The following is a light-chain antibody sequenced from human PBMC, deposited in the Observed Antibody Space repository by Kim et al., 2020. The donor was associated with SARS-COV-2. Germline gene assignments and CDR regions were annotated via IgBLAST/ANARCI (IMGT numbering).Light chain of an antibody. J-gene: IGLJ2*01. V-gene: IGLV3-19*01. CDR2: GKN. CDR1: SRRSYY. CDR3: NSRDSNDNVV. Sequence: VALEPTVRITCQGDSRRSYYATWYQQKPGQAPKVVIYGKNNRPSGIPDRFSGSSSGNTASLTITGTQAGDEADYYCNSRDSNDNVVFGGGTQLTVL.